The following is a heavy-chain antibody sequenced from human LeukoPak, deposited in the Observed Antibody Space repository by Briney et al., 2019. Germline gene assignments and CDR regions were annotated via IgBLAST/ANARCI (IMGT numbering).Heavy chain of an antibody. J-gene: IGHJ4*02. CDR2: ISGSGGST. CDR1: GFTFSSYA. D-gene: IGHD6-13*01. Sequence: GGSLRLSCAASGFTFSSYAMSWVRQAPGKGLEWVSAISGSGGSTYYADSVKGRFTISRDNSKNTLYLQMNSLRAEDTAVYYCAEAMRVYSSSWYYFDYWGQGTLVTVSS. V-gene: IGHV3-23*01. CDR3: AEAMRVYSSSWYYFDY.